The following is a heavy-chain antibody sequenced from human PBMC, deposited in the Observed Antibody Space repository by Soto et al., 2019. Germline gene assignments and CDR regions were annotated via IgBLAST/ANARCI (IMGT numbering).Heavy chain of an antibody. CDR2: INPNSGGT. V-gene: IGHV1-2*04. Sequence: ASVKVSCKASGYTFTTYDINWVRQAPGQALEWVGWINPNSGGTNYAQKFQGWVTMTRDTSISTAYMELSRLRSDDTAVYYCARDTGRYYFDYWGQGTLVTVSS. J-gene: IGHJ4*02. CDR1: GYTFTTYD. CDR3: ARDTGRYYFDY.